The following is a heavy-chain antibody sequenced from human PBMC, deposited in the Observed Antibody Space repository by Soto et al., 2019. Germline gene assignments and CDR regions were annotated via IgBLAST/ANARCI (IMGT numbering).Heavy chain of an antibody. CDR3: TRPDFYYGSGDWAF. D-gene: IGHD3-10*01. J-gene: IGHJ4*02. CDR1: GYSFTSYW. V-gene: IGHV5-51*01. CDR2: IYPGDSDT. Sequence: GESLKISCKGSGYSFTSYWIGWVRQMPGKGLEWMGIIYPGDSDTRYSPSFQGHVTISADKSINTAYLQWSSLKASDTAMYYCTRPDFYYGSGDWAFWAQGTPVPVSS.